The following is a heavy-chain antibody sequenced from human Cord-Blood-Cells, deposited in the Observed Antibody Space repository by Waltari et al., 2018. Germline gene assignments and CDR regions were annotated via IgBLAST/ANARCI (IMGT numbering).Heavy chain of an antibody. CDR1: GFTFSSYS. J-gene: IGHJ3*02. D-gene: IGHD1-26*01. CDR2: ISSSSSYI. V-gene: IGHV3-21*01. CDR3: ARDPGMGATAFDI. Sequence: EVQLVESGGGLVKPGGSLRLSCAASGFTFSSYSMNWVRQAPGKGLDGVSSISSSSSYIYYADSVKGRFTISRDNAKNSLYLQMNSLRAEDTAVYYCARDPGMGATAFDIWGQGTMVTVSS.